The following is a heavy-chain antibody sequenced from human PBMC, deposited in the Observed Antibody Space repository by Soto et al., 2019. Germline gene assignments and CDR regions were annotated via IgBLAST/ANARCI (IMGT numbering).Heavy chain of an antibody. J-gene: IGHJ4*02. V-gene: IGHV4-59*08. CDR2: IYYSGST. CDR1: GGSISSYY. Sequence: QVQLQESGPGLVKPSETLSLTCTVSGGSISSYYWSWIRQPPGKGLEWIGYIYYSGSTNYNPSLKSRATVSVDTSKNQFSLKLSSVTAADTAVYYCARRYGYSFEYWGQGTLVTVSS. D-gene: IGHD1-1*01. CDR3: ARRYGYSFEY.